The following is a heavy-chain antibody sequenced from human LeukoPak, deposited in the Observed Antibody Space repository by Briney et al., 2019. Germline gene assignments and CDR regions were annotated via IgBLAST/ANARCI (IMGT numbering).Heavy chain of an antibody. Sequence: GGSLRLSCAASGFTFSSYWMHWVRQAPGKGLVWVSRINSDGSSTSYADSVKGRFTISRDNARNTLYLQMNSLRAEDTAVYYCARGPYYYDSSGYLHYYYYGMDVWGQGTTVTVSS. CDR3: ARGPYYYDSSGYLHYYYYGMDV. CDR1: GFTFSSYW. J-gene: IGHJ6*02. CDR2: INSDGSST. D-gene: IGHD3-22*01. V-gene: IGHV3-74*01.